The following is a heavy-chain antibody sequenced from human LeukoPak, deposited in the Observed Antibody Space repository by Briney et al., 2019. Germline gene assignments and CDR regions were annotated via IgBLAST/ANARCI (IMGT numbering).Heavy chain of an antibody. CDR3: TKSTAPAGYYLDY. V-gene: IGHV3-30*18. Sequence: GGSLGLSCAASGFTFSTYGMHWVRQAPGKGLEWVAIISYDGNDRDYADSVRGRFTISRDNSKNTLYLQMNSLRGEDTAVYYCTKSTAPAGYYLDYWGQGILVTVSS. CDR1: GFTFSTYG. D-gene: IGHD2-2*01. J-gene: IGHJ4*02. CDR2: ISYDGNDR.